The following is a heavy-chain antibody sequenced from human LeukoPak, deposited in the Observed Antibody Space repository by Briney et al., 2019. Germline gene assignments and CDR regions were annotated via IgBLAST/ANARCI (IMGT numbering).Heavy chain of an antibody. V-gene: IGHV3-30*03. J-gene: IGHJ4*02. CDR3: ARSLFDY. D-gene: IGHD2-15*01. CDR2: ISYDGSNK. Sequence: PGGSLRLSCAASGFTFSSYGMHWARQAPGKGLEWVAVISYDGSNKYYADSVKGRVTISRDNSKNTLYLQMNSLRAEDTAVYYCARSLFDYWGQGTLVTVSS. CDR1: GFTFSSYG.